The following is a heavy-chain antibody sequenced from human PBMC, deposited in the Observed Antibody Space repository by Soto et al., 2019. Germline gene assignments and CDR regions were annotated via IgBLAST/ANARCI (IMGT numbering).Heavy chain of an antibody. D-gene: IGHD3-3*01. V-gene: IGHV1-2*04. J-gene: IGHJ6*02. CDR1: GYTFTGYY. CDR3: ARGVDNYDFWSGVYYYGMDV. CDR2: INPNSGGT. Sequence: GASVKVSCKASGYTFTGYYMHWVRQAPGQGLEWMGWINPNSGGTNYAQKFQGWVTMTRDTSISTAYMELSRLRSDDTAVYYCARGVDNYDFWSGVYYYGMDVWGQGTTVTVSS.